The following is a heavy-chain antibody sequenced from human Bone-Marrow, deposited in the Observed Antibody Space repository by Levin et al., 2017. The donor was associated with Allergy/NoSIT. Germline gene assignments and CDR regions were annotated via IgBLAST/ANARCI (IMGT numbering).Heavy chain of an antibody. V-gene: IGHV4-38-2*01. J-gene: IGHJ4*02. CDR2: FYPRART. D-gene: IGHD2-21*01. CDR3: ARQREGIVVAPGAFES. CDR1: GYSIRSGYY. Sequence: PSETLSLTCDVSGYSIRSGYYWAWIRQPPGTGLEWIASFYPRARTFYNPSLESRVTISPDASRNQFSLKLNSVTAADTAVYFCARQREGIVVAPGAFESWGQGTLITVSS.